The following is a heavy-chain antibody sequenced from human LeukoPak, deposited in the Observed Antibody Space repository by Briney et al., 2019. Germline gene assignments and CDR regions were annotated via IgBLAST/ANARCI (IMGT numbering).Heavy chain of an antibody. CDR1: GFTFSSYT. CDR2: ISYDGSYK. CDR3: ARESTFGGIIVRGNFDY. V-gene: IGHV3-30-3*01. J-gene: IGHJ4*02. Sequence: GGSLRLSCAASGFTFSSYTMHWVRQAPGKGLEWVAVISYDGSYKYYADSVKGRFTISRDNSKNTLYLQMNSLRAEDTAVYYCARESTFGGIIVRGNFDYWGQGTLDTVSS. D-gene: IGHD3-16*02.